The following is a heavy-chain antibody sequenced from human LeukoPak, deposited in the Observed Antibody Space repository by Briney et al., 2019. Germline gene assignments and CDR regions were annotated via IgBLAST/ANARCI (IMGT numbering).Heavy chain of an antibody. D-gene: IGHD1-26*01. Sequence: SGGSLRLSCAASGFTFSSYVMTWVRQAPGKGLEWVSAIGIDVRDSDYADSVKGRFTISRDNSKNTVYLQMNSLRAEDTGLYYCTRRVGGTPDYWGLGTLVTVSS. CDR3: TRRVGGTPDY. V-gene: IGHV3-23*01. CDR2: IGIDVRDS. J-gene: IGHJ4*02. CDR1: GFTFSSYV.